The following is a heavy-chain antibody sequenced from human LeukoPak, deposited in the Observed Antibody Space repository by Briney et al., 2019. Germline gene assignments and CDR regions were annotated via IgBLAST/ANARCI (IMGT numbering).Heavy chain of an antibody. J-gene: IGHJ6*03. V-gene: IGHV4-61*02. CDR1: GGSISSGSYY. Sequence: SQTLSLTCTVSGGSISSGSYYWSWIRQPAGKGLEWIGRIYTSGSTNYNPSLKSRVTISVDTSKNQFSLKLSSVTAADTAVYYCARDGSCSSTSCHPNMDVWGKGTTVTVSS. CDR2: IYTSGST. D-gene: IGHD2-2*01. CDR3: ARDGSCSSTSCHPNMDV.